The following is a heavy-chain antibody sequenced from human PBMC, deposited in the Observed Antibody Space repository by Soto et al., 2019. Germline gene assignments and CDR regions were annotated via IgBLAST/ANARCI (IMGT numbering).Heavy chain of an antibody. D-gene: IGHD3-22*01. CDR1: GGSVSSSQW. J-gene: IGHJ6*02. CDR2: IYHIGST. CDR3: ARSPDSSGYYPRWYYYGMDV. Sequence: SETLSLTCTVSGGSVSSSQWWTWVRQAPGKGLEWLGEIYHIGSTKYNPSLKSRVTISVDKSKNQFSLKLSSVTAADTAVYYCARSPDSSGYYPRWYYYGMDVWGQGTTVTVSS. V-gene: IGHV4-4*02.